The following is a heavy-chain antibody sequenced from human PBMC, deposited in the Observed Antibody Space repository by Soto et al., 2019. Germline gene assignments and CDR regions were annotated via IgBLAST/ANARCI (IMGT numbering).Heavy chain of an antibody. Sequence: QVQLVQSGAEVKKPGSSVKLSCKASGSTFSSYAISWVRQAPGQGLEWMGGIIPIFGTADYAQKFQGRVTITADESTSTAYMELSSLRSEDTAVYYCASHYDSSGYYYRGLDYWGQGTLVTVSS. D-gene: IGHD3-22*01. J-gene: IGHJ4*02. CDR1: GSTFSSYA. V-gene: IGHV1-69*12. CDR3: ASHYDSSGYYYRGLDY. CDR2: IIPIFGTA.